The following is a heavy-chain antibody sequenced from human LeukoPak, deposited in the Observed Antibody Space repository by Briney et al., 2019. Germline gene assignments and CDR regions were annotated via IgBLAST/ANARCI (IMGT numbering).Heavy chain of an antibody. CDR1: GFTFSSYA. CDR3: AKEGLVVTATPLWFDP. D-gene: IGHD2-21*02. V-gene: IGHV3-23*01. J-gene: IGHJ5*02. CDR2: ISGSGGST. Sequence: PGGSLRLSCAASGFTFSSYAMSWVRQAPGKGLEWVSAISGSGGSTYYADTVKGRFTISRDNSRNTLYLQMNSVRAEDTAVYYCAKEGLVVTATPLWFDPWGQGTLVTVSS.